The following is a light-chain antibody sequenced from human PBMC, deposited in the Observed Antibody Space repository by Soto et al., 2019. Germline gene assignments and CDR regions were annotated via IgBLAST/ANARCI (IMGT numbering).Light chain of an antibody. Sequence: EIVMTQSPANLSVSPGGRATLSCRASQTVPSNLAGYQHKSGQAPRLLIYAATTRATGIPARISGSGSGTEFTLTIVSLQSEDSAVYFCHQYNDWPVYTFCPGTKLEIK. J-gene: IGKJ2*01. CDR3: HQYNDWPVYT. CDR2: AAT. V-gene: IGKV3-15*01. CDR1: QTVPSN.